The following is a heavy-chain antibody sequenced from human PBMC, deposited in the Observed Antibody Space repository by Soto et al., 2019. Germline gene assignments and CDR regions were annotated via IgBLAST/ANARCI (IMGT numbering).Heavy chain of an antibody. Sequence: QVQLVQSGAEVKKPGASVKVSCKASGYTFTSYYMHWVRQAPGQGLEWMGIINPSGGSTSYAQKFQGRVTMTRDTSTCTVYMELSSLRSEDTAVYYCAGGGVVVVPDAMLPLVYWGRGTLVTVSS. CDR3: AGGGVVVVPDAMLPLVY. J-gene: IGHJ4*02. D-gene: IGHD2-2*01. CDR2: INPSGGST. V-gene: IGHV1-46*03. CDR1: GYTFTSYY.